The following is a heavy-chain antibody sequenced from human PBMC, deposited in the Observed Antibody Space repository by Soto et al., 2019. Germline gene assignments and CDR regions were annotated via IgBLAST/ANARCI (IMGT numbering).Heavy chain of an antibody. V-gene: IGHV3-30*18. CDR2: ISYDGSNK. J-gene: IGHJ4*02. CDR1: GFSFSNNG. Sequence: QVQLVESGGGVVQPGRFLRLSCAASGFSFSNNGMHWVRQAPGKGLEWVAIISYDGSNKYYADSVKGRFTISRDNSKNTLYLQVNSLRVEDTAVYYCAKDRVESGLGEIDYWGQGTLVTVSS. D-gene: IGHD3-16*01. CDR3: AKDRVESGLGEIDY.